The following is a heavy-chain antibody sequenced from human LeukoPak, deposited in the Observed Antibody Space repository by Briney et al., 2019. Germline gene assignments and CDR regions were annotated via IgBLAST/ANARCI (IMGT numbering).Heavy chain of an antibody. Sequence: PGGSLRLSCAASGFTFSDYYMSWIRQAPGKGLEWVSYISSSGSTIYYADSVKGRFTISRDNAKNSLYLQMNSLRAEDTAVYYCARVSWSYHRRVYYYYYMDVWGKGTTVTISS. J-gene: IGHJ6*03. CDR3: ARVSWSYHRRVYYYYYMDV. CDR2: ISSSGSTI. V-gene: IGHV3-11*01. CDR1: GFTFSDYY. D-gene: IGHD1-26*01.